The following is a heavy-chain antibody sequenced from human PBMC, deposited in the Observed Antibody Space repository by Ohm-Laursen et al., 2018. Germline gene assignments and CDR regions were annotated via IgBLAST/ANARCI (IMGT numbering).Heavy chain of an antibody. CDR2: IYYSGST. D-gene: IGHD3-22*01. CDR3: ARLSYYDSSGSDAFDI. V-gene: IGHV4-59*01. CDR1: GGSISSYY. Sequence: TLSLTCTVSGGSISSYYWSWIRQPPGKGLEWIGYIYYSGSTNYNPSLKSRVTISVDTSKNQFSLKLSSVTAADTAVYYCARLSYYDSSGSDAFDIWGQGTMVTVSS. J-gene: IGHJ3*02.